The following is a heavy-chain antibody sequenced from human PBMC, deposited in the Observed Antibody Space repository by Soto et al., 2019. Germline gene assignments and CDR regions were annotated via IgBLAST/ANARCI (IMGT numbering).Heavy chain of an antibody. J-gene: IGHJ5*02. CDR2: IYPGDSDT. CDR1: GYSFTSYW. V-gene: IGHV5-51*01. Sequence: NPGESLKISCKGSGYSFTSYWIGWVRQMPGKGLEWMGIIYPGDSDTRYSPSFQGQVTISADKSISTAYLQWSSLKASDTAMYYCARWHSSSWYRGHYWFDPWGQGTLVTVSS. D-gene: IGHD6-13*01. CDR3: ARWHSSSWYRGHYWFDP.